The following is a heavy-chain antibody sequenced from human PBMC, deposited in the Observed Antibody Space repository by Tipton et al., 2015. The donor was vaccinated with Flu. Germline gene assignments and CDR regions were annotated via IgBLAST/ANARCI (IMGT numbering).Heavy chain of an antibody. D-gene: IGHD4-23*01. V-gene: IGHV4-59*01. CDR3: ATEYRGGGNRYYFDY. Sequence: TLSLTCTVSGGSIRGYYWNWIRQPPGKGLEWIGYIYYSGSTNYNPSLKSRVTISVDTSKNQFSLKLSSVTAADTAVYYCATEYRGGGNRYYFDYWGQGTLVTVSS. CDR1: GGSIRGYY. J-gene: IGHJ4*02. CDR2: IYYSGST.